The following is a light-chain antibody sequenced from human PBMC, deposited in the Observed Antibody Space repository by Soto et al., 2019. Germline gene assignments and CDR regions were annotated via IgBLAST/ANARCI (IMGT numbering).Light chain of an antibody. CDR2: DGT. CDR1: SSDVGSYNL. Sequence: QSVLTQPASVSGSPGQSITISCTGTSSDVGSYNLVSWYQQHPGKAPKLIIYDGTKRPSGVSNRFSGSKSGNTASLTISGRRAEDEADDYCCSYEGSNSHLIFGGGTKLTVL. CDR3: CSYEGSNSHLI. J-gene: IGLJ2*01. V-gene: IGLV2-23*01.